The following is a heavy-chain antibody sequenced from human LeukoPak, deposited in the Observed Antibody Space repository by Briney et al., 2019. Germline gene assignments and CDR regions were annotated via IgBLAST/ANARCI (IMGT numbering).Heavy chain of an antibody. J-gene: IGHJ4*02. V-gene: IGHV1-46*01. D-gene: IGHD6-13*01. CDR2: INPSGGST. Sequence: GASVKVSCKASGYTFTSYYMHWVRQTPGQGLEWMGIINPSGGSTSYAQKFQGRVTMTRDTSTSTAYMELSSLRSEDTAVYYCARGQGYSSSWFNPFDYWGQGTLVTVSS. CDR1: GYTFTSYY. CDR3: ARGQGYSSSWFNPFDY.